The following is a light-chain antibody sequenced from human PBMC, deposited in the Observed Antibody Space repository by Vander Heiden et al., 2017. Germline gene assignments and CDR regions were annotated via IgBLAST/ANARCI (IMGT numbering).Light chain of an antibody. CDR1: QSISSY. Sequence: DLQMTQSPSSLSASVGDRVTITCRASQSISSYLNWYQQKPGKAPKLLIYAASSLQSGVPSRFSGSGSGTDFTLTISSLQPEDFATYYGQQSDSTPPWTFGQGTKVEIK. J-gene: IGKJ1*01. CDR2: AAS. V-gene: IGKV1-39*01. CDR3: QQSDSTPPWT.